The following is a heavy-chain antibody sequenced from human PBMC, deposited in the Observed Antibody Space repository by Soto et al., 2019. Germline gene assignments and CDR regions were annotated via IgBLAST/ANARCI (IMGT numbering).Heavy chain of an antibody. CDR3: ARDLSSGWFVH. CDR1: GYIFNNYA. V-gene: IGHV1-18*01. J-gene: IGHJ5*02. CDR2: MNVYNGHT. D-gene: IGHD6-19*01. Sequence: QVQLVQSGAEVKKPGASVKVSCKASGYIFNNYAISWVRQAPGQGLEWMGWMNVYNGHTKYAQKVQGRLTMTTDTSTSTAYMELRNLRSDDTAVYYCARDLSSGWFVHWGQGTLVTVSS.